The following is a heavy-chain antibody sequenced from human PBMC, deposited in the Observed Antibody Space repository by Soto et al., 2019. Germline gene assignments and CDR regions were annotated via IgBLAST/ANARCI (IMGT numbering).Heavy chain of an antibody. Sequence: PGESLKISCKGSGYSFASYWINWVRQVPGKGLEWMGRIDPTDSYTNYSPSFQGRVTLSADKSISTVYLQWCILGASDTATYYCARRLSGGKNGYNTYYIHGLDVWGQGTTVTVSS. D-gene: IGHD5-12*01. V-gene: IGHV5-10-1*01. CDR2: IDPTDSYT. CDR1: GYSFASYW. CDR3: ARRLSGGKNGYNTYYIHGLDV. J-gene: IGHJ6*02.